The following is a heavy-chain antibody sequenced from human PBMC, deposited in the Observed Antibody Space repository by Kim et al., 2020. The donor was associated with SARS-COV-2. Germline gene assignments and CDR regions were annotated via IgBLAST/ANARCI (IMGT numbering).Heavy chain of an antibody. CDR1: GGSITSYY. V-gene: IGHV4-59*08. Sequence: SETLSLTCSVSGGSITSYYWSWIRQPPGKGLEWIGYFYYSGSTNYNPSLKSRVTISVDTSKNQFSLKLSSVTAADTAVYYCARLVRVGAITTYAMDVWG. D-gene: IGHD1-26*01. CDR3: ARLVRVGAITTYAMDV. J-gene: IGHJ6*02. CDR2: FYYSGST.